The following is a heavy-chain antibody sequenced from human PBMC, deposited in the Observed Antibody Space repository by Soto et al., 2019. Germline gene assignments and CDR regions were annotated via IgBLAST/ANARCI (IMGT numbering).Heavy chain of an antibody. Sequence: ASVKVSCKASGYTFTSYGISWVRQAPGQGLEWMGWISAYNGNTNYAQKLQGRVTMTTDTSTSTAYMELRGLRSDDTAVYYCARARTQGVVPAATPRYYYMDVWGKGTTVTVSS. CDR2: ISAYNGNT. J-gene: IGHJ6*03. CDR1: GYTFTSYG. V-gene: IGHV1-18*01. D-gene: IGHD2-2*01. CDR3: ARARTQGVVPAATPRYYYMDV.